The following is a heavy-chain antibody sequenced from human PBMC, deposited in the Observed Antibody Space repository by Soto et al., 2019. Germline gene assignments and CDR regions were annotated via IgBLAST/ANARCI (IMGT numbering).Heavy chain of an antibody. Sequence: SETLSLTCTFSGGSISSGDYYWTWIRQPPGKGLEWVGYIFYSGSTYYNPSLKSRVTISVDTSKNQFSLKLSSVTAADTAVYYCARDRQFGELTHAFDIWGQGTMVT. V-gene: IGHV4-30-4*02. CDR1: GGSISSGDYY. J-gene: IGHJ3*02. CDR3: ARDRQFGELTHAFDI. CDR2: IFYSGST. D-gene: IGHD3-10*01.